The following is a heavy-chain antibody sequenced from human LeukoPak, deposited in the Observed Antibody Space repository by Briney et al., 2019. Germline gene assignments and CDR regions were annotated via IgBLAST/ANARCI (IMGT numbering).Heavy chain of an antibody. D-gene: IGHD4-17*01. Sequence: GGSLRLSCTASGFTFGDYAMSWVRQAPGKGLEWVGLIRSKAYGGTTEYAASVKGRFTISRDDSKSIAYLQMNSLKTEDTAVYYCTRAPYGDSFDYWGQGTLVTVSS. V-gene: IGHV3-49*04. CDR2: IRSKAYGGTT. CDR3: TRAPYGDSFDY. J-gene: IGHJ4*02. CDR1: GFTFGDYA.